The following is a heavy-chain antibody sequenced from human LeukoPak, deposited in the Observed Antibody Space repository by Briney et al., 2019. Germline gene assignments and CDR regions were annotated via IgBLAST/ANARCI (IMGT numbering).Heavy chain of an antibody. CDR3: ASFTAMGDFDY. V-gene: IGHV4-59*01. CDR2: IYYSGST. Sequence: TSETLSLTCTVPGGSISSYYWSWIRQPPGKGLEWIGYIYYSGSTNYNPSLKSRVTISVDTSKNQFSLKLSSVTAADTAVYYCASFTAMGDFDYWGQGTLVTVSS. CDR1: GGSISSYY. D-gene: IGHD5-18*01. J-gene: IGHJ4*02.